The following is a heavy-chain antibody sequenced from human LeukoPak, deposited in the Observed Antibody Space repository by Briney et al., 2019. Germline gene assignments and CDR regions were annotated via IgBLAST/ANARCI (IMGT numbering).Heavy chain of an antibody. Sequence: PGGSLRLSCAASGFTFNNHAMNWVRQAPGKGLEWVSVIYSGGSTYYADSVKGGFTISRDNSKNTLYLQMNSLRAEDTAVYYCARGSYSSGWYSVSYFDYWGQGTLVTVSS. CDR3: ARGSYSSGWYSVSYFDY. CDR1: GFTFNNHA. V-gene: IGHV3-53*01. J-gene: IGHJ4*02. D-gene: IGHD6-19*01. CDR2: IYSGGST.